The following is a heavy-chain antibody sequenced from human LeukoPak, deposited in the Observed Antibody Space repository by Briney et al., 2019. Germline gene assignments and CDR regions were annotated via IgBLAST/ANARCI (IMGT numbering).Heavy chain of an antibody. CDR3: TTDRYYDNSELQFQH. CDR1: GFTLNNAW. J-gene: IGHJ1*01. Sequence: GGSLRLSCAASGFTLNNAWMSWVRQAPGKGLEWLGRIERETDGGTIDYAAPVKGRFTISRDDSRNTLYLQMDSLKIEDTAVYYCTTDRYYDNSELQFQHWGQGTLVTVSS. V-gene: IGHV3-15*04. CDR2: IERETDGGTI. D-gene: IGHD3-22*01.